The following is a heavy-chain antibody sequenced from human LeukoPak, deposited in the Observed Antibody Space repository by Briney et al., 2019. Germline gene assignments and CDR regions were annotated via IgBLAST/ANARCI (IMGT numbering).Heavy chain of an antibody. CDR2: ISLAGQT. V-gene: IGHV4/OR15-8*02. J-gene: IGHJ4*02. D-gene: IGHD2-2*03. CDR3: ARDRLGGAVASWISEY. CDR1: GGSISGTNW. Sequence: SETLSLTCGVSGGSISGTNWWSWVRQPPGRGLEWVGEISLAGQTNYNPSLNGRVTMSLDKSSNQLSLHLTSVTAADTAVYYCARDRLGGAVASWISEYWGQGILVTVSS.